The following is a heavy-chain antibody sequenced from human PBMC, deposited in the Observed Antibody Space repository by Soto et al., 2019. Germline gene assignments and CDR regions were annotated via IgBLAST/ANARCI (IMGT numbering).Heavy chain of an antibody. D-gene: IGHD3-22*01. CDR2: IIPIFGTA. CDR3: ARDQMLYYYDSSGYFVY. J-gene: IGHJ4*02. CDR1: GGTFSSYA. V-gene: IGHV1-69*13. Sequence: GASVKVSCKASGGTFSSYAISWVRQAPGQGLEWMGGIIPIFGTANYAQKFQGRVTITADESTSTAYMELSSLRSEDTAVYYCARDQMLYYYDSSGYFVYWGQGXLVTVSS.